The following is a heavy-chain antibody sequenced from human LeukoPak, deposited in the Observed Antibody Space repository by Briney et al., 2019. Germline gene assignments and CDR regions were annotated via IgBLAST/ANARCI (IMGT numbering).Heavy chain of an antibody. J-gene: IGHJ4*02. CDR1: GFTFSSYW. Sequence: GGSLRLSCAASGFTFSSYWMHWVRQAPGKGLVWVSRINSDGSSTSYADSVKGRFTISRDNAKNTLYLQTNSLRAEDTAVYYCARTAGHYDFWSGYFYYFDYWGQGTLVTVSS. D-gene: IGHD3-3*01. CDR3: ARTAGHYDFWSGYFYYFDY. CDR2: INSDGSST. V-gene: IGHV3-74*01.